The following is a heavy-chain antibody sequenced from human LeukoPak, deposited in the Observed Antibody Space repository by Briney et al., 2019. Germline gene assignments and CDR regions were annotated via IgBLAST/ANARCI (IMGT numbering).Heavy chain of an antibody. CDR2: ISRSGDNT. CDR1: GFTFSTYA. D-gene: IGHD3-16*02. J-gene: IGHJ4*02. CDR3: AKLWVMITFGGVIDIEAPGSSGDY. V-gene: IGHV3-23*01. Sequence: GGSLRLSCVASGFTFSTYAMNWVRQAPGKGLEWVSAISRSGDNTYSADSVRGRFTISRDTSKNTLYLQMNSLRAEDTAVYYCAKLWVMITFGGVIDIEAPGSSGDYWGQGTLVTVSS.